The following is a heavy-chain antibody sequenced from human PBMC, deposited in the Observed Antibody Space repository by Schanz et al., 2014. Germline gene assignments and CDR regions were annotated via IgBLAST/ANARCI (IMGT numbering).Heavy chain of an antibody. Sequence: EAQLLESGGGLVQPGGSLRLSCAASGFTFRSYSMNWVRQAPGKGLEWVSHISGSSIHKNYADSVKGRFSISRDNGETSVYLQINSLRVEDTAVYYCARFLARYQYYGVDVWGQGTTVIVSS. CDR3: ARFLARYQYYGVDV. J-gene: IGHJ6*02. CDR2: ISGSSIHK. V-gene: IGHV3-48*04. D-gene: IGHD3-3*01. CDR1: GFTFRSYS.